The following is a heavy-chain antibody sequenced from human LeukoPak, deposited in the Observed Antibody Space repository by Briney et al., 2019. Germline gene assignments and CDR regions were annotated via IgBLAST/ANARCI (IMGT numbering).Heavy chain of an antibody. J-gene: IGHJ5*02. CDR2: IYYTGNT. V-gene: IGHV4-59*08. CDR3: ARHQGVSVWSPGFDR. Sequence: PSETLSLTCTVSGDSITSSYWSWIRQPAGKGLEWIGYIYYTGNTNDNPSLKSRVTVSMDTSKNQFSLKLTSVTAADTAVYYCARHQGVSVWSPGFDRWGQGTLVTVSS. CDR1: GDSITSSY. D-gene: IGHD2-21*01.